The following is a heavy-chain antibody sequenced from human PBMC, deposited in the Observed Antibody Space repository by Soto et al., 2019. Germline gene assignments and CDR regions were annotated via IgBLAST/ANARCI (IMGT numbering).Heavy chain of an antibody. CDR1: GYTFTRYY. V-gene: IGHV1-46*01. CDR2: INPSGGST. CDR3: ARDVEGLSSGYYSTTYNWFDP. J-gene: IGHJ5*02. Sequence: SLVKVSRKASGYTFTRYYMHSVRQAPAQGHEWTGIINPSGGSTSYAQKFQGRVTMTRDTSTSTVYMGLSSLRSEDTAVYYCARDVEGLSSGYYSTTYNWFDPWGQGTPVTVSS. D-gene: IGHD3-22*01.